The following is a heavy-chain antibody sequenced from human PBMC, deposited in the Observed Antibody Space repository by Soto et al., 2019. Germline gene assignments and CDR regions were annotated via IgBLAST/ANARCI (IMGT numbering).Heavy chain of an antibody. V-gene: IGHV4-39*01. Sequence: QLQLQESGPGLVQPSETLSLTCIVSGASVSDITYYWGWIRQAPGKALEWIGSVHYGGNTFYNPSLRSRLTVSVDTSNNQFSLKLTSVTAADTAVYFCARLPSPDYYMDVWGKGTTVTVSS. CDR1: GASVSDITYY. CDR2: VHYGGNT. J-gene: IGHJ6*03. CDR3: ARLPSPDYYMDV.